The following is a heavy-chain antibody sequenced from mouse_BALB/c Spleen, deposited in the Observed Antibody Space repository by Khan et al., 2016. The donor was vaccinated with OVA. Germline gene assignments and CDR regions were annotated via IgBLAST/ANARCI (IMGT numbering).Heavy chain of an antibody. D-gene: IGHD2-10*01. CDR1: GFSLTGYG. J-gene: IGHJ4*01. CDR2: IWGDGST. CDR3: ARAYYGNYREAMDY. Sequence: QVQLKESGPGLVAPSQSLSITCTVSGFSLTGYGVNWVRQPPGKGLEWLGMIWGDGSTDYNSALKSRLSISKDNSKSQLFLKMNSLQTDDTARYSCARAYYGNYREAMDYWGQGTSVTVSA. V-gene: IGHV2-6-7*01.